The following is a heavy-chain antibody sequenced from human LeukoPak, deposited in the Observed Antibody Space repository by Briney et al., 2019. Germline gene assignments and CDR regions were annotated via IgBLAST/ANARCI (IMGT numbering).Heavy chain of an antibody. D-gene: IGHD3-9*01. J-gene: IGHJ6*02. CDR1: GGSISSSSYY. Sequence: SETLSLTCTVSGGSISSSSYYWGWIRQPPGKGLEWIGSIYYSGSTYYNPSLKSRVTISVDTSKNQFSLELSSVTAADTAVYYCARPVLRYFDWLPNGMDVWGQGTTVTVSS. V-gene: IGHV4-39*01. CDR3: ARPVLRYFDWLPNGMDV. CDR2: IYYSGST.